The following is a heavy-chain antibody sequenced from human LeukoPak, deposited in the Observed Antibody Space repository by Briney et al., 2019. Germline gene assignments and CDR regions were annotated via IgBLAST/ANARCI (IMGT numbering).Heavy chain of an antibody. CDR1: GFTFSSYG. J-gene: IGHJ4*02. CDR3: AKDPTPERRGSYYFDY. D-gene: IGHD1-26*01. CDR2: IRYDGSNK. V-gene: IGHV3-30*02. Sequence: PTGGPLRLSCAASGFTFSSYGMLWARQAPGKGREGVAFIRYDGSNKYYADSVKGRFTISRDNSKNTLHLQMNSLRAEDTAVYYCAKDPTPERRGSYYFDYWGQGTLVTVSS.